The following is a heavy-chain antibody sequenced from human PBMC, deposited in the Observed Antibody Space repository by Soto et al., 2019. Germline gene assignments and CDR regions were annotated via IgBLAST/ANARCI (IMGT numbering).Heavy chain of an antibody. CDR1: GFTFSTSA. J-gene: IGHJ6*02. CDR2: IVGGSGNT. CDR3: AARRSGLYAMDV. D-gene: IGHD1-26*01. Sequence: SVKVSCKASGFTFSTSAVQWVRQARGQRPEWMGWIVGGSGNTNYAQNSQERVIITRDMPTSTVYMELSSLRSDDTAVYFCAARRSGLYAMDVWGQGTTVTVSS. V-gene: IGHV1-58*01.